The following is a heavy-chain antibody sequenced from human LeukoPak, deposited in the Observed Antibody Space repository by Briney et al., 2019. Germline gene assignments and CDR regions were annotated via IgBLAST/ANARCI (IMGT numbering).Heavy chain of an antibody. CDR2: IYSSGRT. CDR1: GGSISSGPYY. CDR3: ARLALQEVGTSQTYYLDY. D-gene: IGHD1-26*01. J-gene: IGHJ4*02. Sequence: SETLSLTCTVSGGSISSGPYYWSWIRQPAGKGLEWIGRIYSSGRTNYNPSLKSRVTISLDTSKNQFSLKLSSVTAADTAVYYCARLALQEVGTSQTYYLDYWGQGTLVTVSS. V-gene: IGHV4-61*02.